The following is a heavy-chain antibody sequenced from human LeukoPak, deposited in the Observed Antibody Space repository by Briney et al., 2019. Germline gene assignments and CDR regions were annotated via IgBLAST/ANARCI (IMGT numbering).Heavy chain of an antibody. Sequence: GGSLRLSCAASGFSFSTYPMHWVRQAPGKRLEWVALILYDGSNQYYGDSVKGRFTISRDNSKNTLYLQMNSLRAEDTAVYYCARSQNGPYFDYWGQGTLVTVSS. CDR1: GFSFSTYP. CDR3: ARSQNGPYFDY. V-gene: IGHV3-30*04. J-gene: IGHJ4*02. CDR2: ILYDGSNQ. D-gene: IGHD2-8*01.